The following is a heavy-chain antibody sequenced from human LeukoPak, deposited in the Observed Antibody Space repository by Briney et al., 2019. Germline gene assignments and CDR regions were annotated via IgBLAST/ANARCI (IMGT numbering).Heavy chain of an antibody. Sequence: GESLKISCKGSGYSFTSYWIGWARQMPGKGLEWMGIIYPGDSDTRYSPSFQGQVTISADKSISTAYLQWSSLKASDTAMYYCARHVYSSSWYFDYWGQGTLVTVSS. CDR1: GYSFTSYW. J-gene: IGHJ4*02. D-gene: IGHD6-13*01. CDR3: ARHVYSSSWYFDY. V-gene: IGHV5-51*01. CDR2: IYPGDSDT.